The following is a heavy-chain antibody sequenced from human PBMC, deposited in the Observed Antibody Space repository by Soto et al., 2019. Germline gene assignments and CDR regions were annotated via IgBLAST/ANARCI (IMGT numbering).Heavy chain of an antibody. CDR2: ISYDGSNK. V-gene: IGHV3-30-3*01. D-gene: IGHD1-26*01. J-gene: IGHJ4*02. CDR1: GFTFSSYA. Sequence: QVQLVESGGGVVQPGRSLRLSCAASGFTFSSYAMHWVRQAPGKGLEWVAVISYDGSNKYYADSVKGRFTISRDNSKNTLYLQMNSLRAEDTAVYYCARGLYSGSYLDYWGQGNLVTVSS. CDR3: ARGLYSGSYLDY.